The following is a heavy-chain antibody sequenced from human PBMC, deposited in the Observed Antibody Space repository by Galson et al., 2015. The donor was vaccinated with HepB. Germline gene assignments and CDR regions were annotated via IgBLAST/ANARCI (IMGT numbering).Heavy chain of an antibody. CDR2: ISSSGSAK. D-gene: IGHD2-21*02. J-gene: IGHJ2*01. CDR1: GFTFSDYY. V-gene: IGHV3-11*01. Sequence: SLRLSCAASGFTFSDYYMSWIRQAPGKRLGWVSYISSSGSAKYYADSVKGRFTISRDNAKNSLYLQMNSLRADDSAIYYCARDIHIVVVTATHWYFDLWGRGTLVTVSS. CDR3: ARDIHIVVVTATHWYFDL.